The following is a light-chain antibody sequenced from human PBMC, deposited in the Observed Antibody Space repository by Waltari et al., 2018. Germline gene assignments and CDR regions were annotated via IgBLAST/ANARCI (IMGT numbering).Light chain of an antibody. J-gene: IGLJ1*01. Sequence: QSVLTQPPSVSAAPGQKVTISCSGSSSDIGKNYVSWDQQLPGTAPKLLVYDNDKRPSGIPDRFSGSKSGTSATLGITGLQTGDEADYYCGAWHSSLNAYVFGTGTTVIVL. CDR2: DND. CDR1: SSDIGKNY. CDR3: GAWHSSLNAYV. V-gene: IGLV1-51*01.